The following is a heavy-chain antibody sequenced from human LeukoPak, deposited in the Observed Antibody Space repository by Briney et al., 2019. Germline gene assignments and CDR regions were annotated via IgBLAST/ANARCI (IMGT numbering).Heavy chain of an antibody. CDR3: ARIHDTSMGRFDY. V-gene: IGHV1-2*02. J-gene: IGHJ4*02. CDR2: INTHSGGT. Sequence: GASVKVSCKTSGSTFTAFFMHWVRQPPGQGLEWMGWINTHSGGTNYAQKFQGRVTMTRDTSISTAYMELSRLTSDDTAVYYCARIHDTSMGRFDYWGQGTLVTVSS. CDR1: GSTFTAFF. D-gene: IGHD5-18*01.